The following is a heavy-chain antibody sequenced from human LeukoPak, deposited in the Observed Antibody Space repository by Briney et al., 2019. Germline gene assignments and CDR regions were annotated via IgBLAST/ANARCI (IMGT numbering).Heavy chain of an antibody. Sequence: SETLSLTCTVSGGSISSYYWSWIRQPPGKGLEWIGYIYYSGSTNYNPSLKSRVTISVDTSKNQFSLKLSSVTAADTAVYYCARGAAGNSGHYWGQGTLVTVSS. CDR1: GGSISSYY. V-gene: IGHV4-59*08. J-gene: IGHJ4*02. D-gene: IGHD6-13*01. CDR2: IYYSGST. CDR3: ARGAAGNSGHY.